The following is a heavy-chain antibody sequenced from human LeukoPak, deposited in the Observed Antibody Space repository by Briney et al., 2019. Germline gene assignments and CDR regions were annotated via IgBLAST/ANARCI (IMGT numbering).Heavy chain of an antibody. CDR1: GYTFTGYY. D-gene: IGHD4-17*01. CDR2: INPNSGGT. J-gene: IGHJ4*02. V-gene: IGHV1-2*02. Sequence: ASVKVSCKASGYTFTGYYMHWVRQAPGQGLEWMGWINPNSGGTNYAQKFQGRVTMTRDTSISTAYMELSRLRSDDTAVYYCAREGYGDYGGAFDYWGQGTLVTVSS. CDR3: AREGYGDYGGAFDY.